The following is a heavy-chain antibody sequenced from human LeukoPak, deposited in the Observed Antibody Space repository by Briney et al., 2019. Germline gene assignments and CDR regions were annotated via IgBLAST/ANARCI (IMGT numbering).Heavy chain of an antibody. Sequence: SETLSLTCAVSGVSFDDYYWSWVRQTPGKRLEWIGEINHSGYTNDSPSLKSRATLSIDTSRKRFSLNLRSVTVADTGIYYCTRMTAGHDYWGQGTLVTVSS. D-gene: IGHD2-21*02. V-gene: IGHV4-34*04. CDR2: INHSGYT. J-gene: IGHJ4*02. CDR3: TRMTAGHDY. CDR1: GVSFDDYY.